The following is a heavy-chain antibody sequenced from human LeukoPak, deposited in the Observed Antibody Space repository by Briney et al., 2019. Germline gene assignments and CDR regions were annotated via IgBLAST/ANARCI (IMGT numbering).Heavy chain of an antibody. Sequence: SETLSLTCAVYGGSFSGYYWSWIRQPPGRGLEWIGEINLSGSTNYNPSLKSRVTISVDTSKNQFSLKLSSVTAADTAVYYCARFVSYYYDSSGYYSRYYFDYWGQGTLVTVSS. CDR2: INLSGST. V-gene: IGHV4-34*01. D-gene: IGHD3-22*01. CDR1: GGSFSGYY. CDR3: ARFVSYYYDSSGYYSRYYFDY. J-gene: IGHJ4*02.